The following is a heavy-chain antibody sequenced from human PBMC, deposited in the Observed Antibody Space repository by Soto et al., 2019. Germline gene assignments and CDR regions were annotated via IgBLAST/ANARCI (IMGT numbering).Heavy chain of an antibody. CDR3: AKDQDILTGYLFDY. Sequence: GGSLRLSCAASGFTFSSYAMSWVRQAPGKGLEWVSAISGSGGSTYYADSVKGRFTIPRDNSKNTLYLQMNSLRAEDTAVYYCAKDQDILTGYLFDYWGQGTLVTVSS. CDR2: ISGSGGST. D-gene: IGHD3-9*01. J-gene: IGHJ4*02. CDR1: GFTFSSYA. V-gene: IGHV3-23*01.